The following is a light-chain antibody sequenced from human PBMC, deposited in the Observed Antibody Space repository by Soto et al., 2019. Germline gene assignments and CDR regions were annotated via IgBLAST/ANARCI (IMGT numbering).Light chain of an antibody. J-gene: IGKJ4*01. CDR2: GAS. CDR3: QQYNNWPPLT. CDR1: QSVSSN. Sequence: EIVMTQSPATLSVSPGERATLSCRASQSVSSNLAWYQQKPGQAPRLLIYGASTRATGIPARFSGSASGTEFILTISGMQSEDFAVYYCQQYNNWPPLTFGGGTKVEIK. V-gene: IGKV3-15*01.